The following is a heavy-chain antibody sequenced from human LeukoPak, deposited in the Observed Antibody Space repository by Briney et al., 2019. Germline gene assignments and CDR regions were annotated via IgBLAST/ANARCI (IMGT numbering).Heavy chain of an antibody. J-gene: IGHJ6*03. D-gene: IGHD1-26*01. V-gene: IGHV3-30*04. CDR3: ARGPRVGAAGFVSYHYIAV. Sequence: GGSLRLSCAASGFTFSSYAMHWVRQAPGKGLEWVAIISYDGSKKNYADSVKGRFTISRDSSKNSLYLQMNSLRAEDTAVYYCARGPRVGAAGFVSYHYIAVWGKGTTVTVSS. CDR2: ISYDGSKK. CDR1: GFTFSSYA.